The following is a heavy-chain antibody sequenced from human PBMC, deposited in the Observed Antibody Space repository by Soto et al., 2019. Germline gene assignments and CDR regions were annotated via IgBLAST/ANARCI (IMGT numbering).Heavy chain of an antibody. CDR3: ARDFGLHNCFDS. J-gene: IGHJ5*01. CDR1: GGTFSNFA. V-gene: IGHV1-69*01. D-gene: IGHD3-3*01. Sequence: QVQLVQSGAEVKKPGSSVKVSCTASGGTFSNFAISWVRQAPGQGLEWMGGIIPMFGAADYAQEFQGRVTITADESTSTAYMELSSLRSEDPAMYYCARDFGLHNCFDSWGQGTQVTVSS. CDR2: IIPMFGAA.